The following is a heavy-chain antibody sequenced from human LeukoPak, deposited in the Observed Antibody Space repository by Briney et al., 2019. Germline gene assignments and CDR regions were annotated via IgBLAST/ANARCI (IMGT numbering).Heavy chain of an antibody. J-gene: IGHJ4*02. CDR3: ATGYTYDYSLY. V-gene: IGHV1-24*01. Sequence: ASVKDSCKVSGDTVTRFSIHWVRQAPGHGLEWMGGFDPEDGARIFAQKFQGRVTMAEDTSTDTAYMDLSSLRSEDTAVYYCATGYTYDYSLYWGQGTLVTVSS. D-gene: IGHD5-18*01. CDR2: FDPEDGAR. CDR1: GDTVTRFS.